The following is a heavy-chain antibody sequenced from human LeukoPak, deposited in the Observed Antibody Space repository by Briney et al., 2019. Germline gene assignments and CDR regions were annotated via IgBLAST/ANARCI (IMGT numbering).Heavy chain of an antibody. V-gene: IGHV1-2*02. J-gene: IGHJ4*02. D-gene: IGHD1-26*01. Sequence: ASVKVSCKASGYTFTGYYMHWVRRAPGQGLEWMGWINPNSGGTNYAQKFQGRVTMTRDTSISTAYMELSRLRSDDTAVYYCAREVGGATNNYFDYWGQGTLVTVSS. CDR2: INPNSGGT. CDR1: GYTFTGYY. CDR3: AREVGGATNNYFDY.